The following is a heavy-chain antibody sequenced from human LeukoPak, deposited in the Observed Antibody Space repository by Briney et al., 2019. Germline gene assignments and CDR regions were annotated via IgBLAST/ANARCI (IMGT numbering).Heavy chain of an antibody. V-gene: IGHV3-48*01. CDR1: GFTFSLCA. CDR2: IRSDSTII. Sequence: GGSLRLSCAASGFTFSLCAMNWVRQAPGKGLEWVSYIRSDSTIINYAESVKGRFTISRDNAKNSLYLQMNSLRAEDTAVYFCARVQAGKWDFDFWGQGTLVTVSS. J-gene: IGHJ4*02. CDR3: ARVQAGKWDFDF. D-gene: IGHD2-8*01.